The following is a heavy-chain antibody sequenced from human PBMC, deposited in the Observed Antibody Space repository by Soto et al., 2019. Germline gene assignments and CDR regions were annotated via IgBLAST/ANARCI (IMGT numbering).Heavy chain of an antibody. D-gene: IGHD2-15*01. CDR1: GGSISSSSYY. Sequence: ASETLSLTCTVAGGSISSSSYYWGWIRQPPGKGLEWIGSIYYSGSTYYNPSLKSRVTISVDTSKNQFSLKLSSVTAADTAVYYCARPLLPGVVADHLSFDYWRQGTLVTVSS. J-gene: IGHJ4*02. V-gene: IGHV4-39*01. CDR2: IYYSGST. CDR3: ARPLLPGVVADHLSFDY.